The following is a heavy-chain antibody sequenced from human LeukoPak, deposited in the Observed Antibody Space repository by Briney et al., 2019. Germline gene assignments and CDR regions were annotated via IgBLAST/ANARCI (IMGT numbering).Heavy chain of an antibody. D-gene: IGHD3-3*01. J-gene: IGHJ5*02. Sequence: SETLSLTCAVYGGSFSGYYCSWIRQPPGKGLEWIGEINHSGSTNYNPSLKSRVTISVDTSKNQFSLKLSSVTAADTAVYYCARGLVYYDFWSGYYSFWFDPWGQGTLVTVSS. V-gene: IGHV4-34*01. CDR3: ARGLVYYDFWSGYYSFWFDP. CDR2: INHSGST. CDR1: GGSFSGYY.